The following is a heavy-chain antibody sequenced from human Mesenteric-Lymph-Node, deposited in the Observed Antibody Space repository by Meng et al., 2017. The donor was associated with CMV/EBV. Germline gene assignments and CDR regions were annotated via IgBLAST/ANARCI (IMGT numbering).Heavy chain of an antibody. CDR3: ARDLPNYGGNLTGYFDY. CDR1: GGSFSGYY. V-gene: IGHV4-34*01. Sequence: SETLSLTCAVYGGSFSGYYWSWIRQPPGKGLEWIGEINHSGSTNYNPSLKSRVTISVDTSKNQFSLKLSSVTAADTAVYYCARDLPNYGGNLTGYFDYWGQGTLVTVSS. J-gene: IGHJ4*02. CDR2: INHSGST. D-gene: IGHD4-23*01.